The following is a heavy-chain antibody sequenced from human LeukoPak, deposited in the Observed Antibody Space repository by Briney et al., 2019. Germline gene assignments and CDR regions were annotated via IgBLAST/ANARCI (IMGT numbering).Heavy chain of an antibody. V-gene: IGHV3-66*01. D-gene: IGHD2-2*01. CDR2: IYSGGST. CDR3: ARGGSEIIVVVPAAMSSDAFDI. CDR1: GFTVSSNY. J-gene: IGHJ3*02. Sequence: GGSLRLSCAASGFTVSSNYMSWVRQAPGKGPEWVSVIYSGGSTYYADSVKGRFTISRDNSKNTLYLQMNSLRAEDTAVYYCARGGSEIIVVVPAAMSSDAFDIWGQGTMVTVSS.